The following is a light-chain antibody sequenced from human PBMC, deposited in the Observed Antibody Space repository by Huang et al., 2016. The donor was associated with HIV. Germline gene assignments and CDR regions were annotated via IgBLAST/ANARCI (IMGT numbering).Light chain of an antibody. CDR2: KSS. J-gene: IGKJ1*01. V-gene: IGKV1-5*03. Sequence: DIQMTQSPSTLSAFVGDRVTITFRTSHRISSWLAWYQQQPGKAPNLLISKSSNLESGVPARFSCNGSGTEFTLTISGLQTDDLATYYCQQQWTFGQGTKVEI. CDR3: QQQWT. CDR1: HRISSW.